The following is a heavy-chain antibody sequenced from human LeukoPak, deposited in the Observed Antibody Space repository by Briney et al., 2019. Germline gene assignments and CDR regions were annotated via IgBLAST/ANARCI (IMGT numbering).Heavy chain of an antibody. D-gene: IGHD3-3*01. J-gene: IGHJ5*02. CDR3: ARAEGGTIFGVVIS. V-gene: IGHV1-2*02. CDR1: GYTFTDYH. Sequence: ASVTVSCMASGYTFTDYHMHWVRQAPGQGLEWMGWINPNNGGKNYAQKFQGRVSMTRNTYISTAYIELSRLRTDDTAGYCCARAEGGTIFGVVISWGQGALVTVSS. CDR2: INPNNGGK.